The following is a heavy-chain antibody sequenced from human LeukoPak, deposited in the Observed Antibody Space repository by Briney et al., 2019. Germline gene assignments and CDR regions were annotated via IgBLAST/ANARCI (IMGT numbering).Heavy chain of an antibody. Sequence: SETLSLTCTVSSGSISSSSYYWGWIRQPPGKGLEWIGGIHYSGSTYSNPSLKSRVTMSVDTSKNQFSLKLSSVIAADTAVYYCVRQGFSSSLFDYWGQGTLVTVSS. V-gene: IGHV4-39*01. CDR2: IHYSGST. D-gene: IGHD2-2*01. J-gene: IGHJ4*02. CDR1: SGSISSSSYY. CDR3: VRQGFSSSLFDY.